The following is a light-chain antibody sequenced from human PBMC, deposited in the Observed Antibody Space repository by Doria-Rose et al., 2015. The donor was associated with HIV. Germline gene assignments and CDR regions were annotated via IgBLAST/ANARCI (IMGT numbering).Light chain of an antibody. CDR1: QRFSSTY. J-gene: IGKJ1*01. V-gene: IGKV3-20*01. CDR2: DGS. Sequence: TQSPGTLSLSPGERATLSCRASQRFSSTYLAWYQQKPGQAPSRLIYDGSTRATGIPDRFSASGYGTDFTLTINRLEPEDFALYYCHQYGTSWTFGQGTKVEI. CDR3: HQYGTSWT.